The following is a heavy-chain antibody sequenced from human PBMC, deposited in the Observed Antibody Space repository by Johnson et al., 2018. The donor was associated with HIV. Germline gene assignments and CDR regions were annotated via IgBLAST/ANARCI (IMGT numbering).Heavy chain of an antibody. Sequence: VESGGGVVRPGGSLRLSCAASGFTFDDYAMHWVRQTPGKGLEWVSGISWNSGSIGYADSVKGRFTISRDNAKNSLYLQMNSLRAQDTALYYCAKEIAAAGGGAFDIWGQGTMVTVSS. CDR3: AKEIAAAGGGAFDI. J-gene: IGHJ3*02. D-gene: IGHD6-13*01. CDR2: ISWNSGSI. V-gene: IGHV3-9*01. CDR1: GFTFDDYA.